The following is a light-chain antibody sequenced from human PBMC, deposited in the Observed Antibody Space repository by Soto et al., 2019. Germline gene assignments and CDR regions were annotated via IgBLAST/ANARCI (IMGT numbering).Light chain of an antibody. V-gene: IGKV3-15*01. CDR3: QQYNGWPYT. CDR1: QSINID. Sequence: EIEMTPSPATLSVSPGERATLSCRASQSINIDLTWYQKKPGQAPRLLMYDASARATGIPARFSGSGSGTEFTLTISSLQSEDFAVYYCQQYNGWPYTFGQGTKVDIK. J-gene: IGKJ2*01. CDR2: DAS.